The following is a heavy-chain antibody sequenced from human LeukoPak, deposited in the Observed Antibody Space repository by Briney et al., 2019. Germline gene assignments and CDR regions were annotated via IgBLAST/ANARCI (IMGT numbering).Heavy chain of an antibody. Sequence: GALRLSCGAPGFTLRSHWMEWVRQAPGEGLVWVSRINNDGSSTSYADSVQGRFTISRDNAKNTLYLQMNSLRAEDTALYYCARVARGDYYYYYMDVWGKGTTVTVSS. CDR3: ARVARGDYYYYYMDV. J-gene: IGHJ6*03. V-gene: IGHV3-74*01. CDR2: INNDGSST. CDR1: GFTLRSHW. D-gene: IGHD3-10*01.